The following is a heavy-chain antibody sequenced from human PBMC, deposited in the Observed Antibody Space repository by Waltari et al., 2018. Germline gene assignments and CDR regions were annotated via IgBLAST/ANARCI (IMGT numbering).Heavy chain of an antibody. CDR1: GGSFSGYY. CDR3: ARVGRTYYYGSGSN. J-gene: IGHJ4*02. Sequence: QVQLQQWGAGLLKPSETLSLTCAVYGGSFSGYYWNWIRQPPGKGLEWIGEINHSGSTNYNPSLKSRVTISVDTSKNQFSLKLSSVTAADTAVYYCARVGRTYYYGSGSNWGQGTLVTVSS. V-gene: IGHV4-34*01. D-gene: IGHD3-10*01. CDR2: INHSGST.